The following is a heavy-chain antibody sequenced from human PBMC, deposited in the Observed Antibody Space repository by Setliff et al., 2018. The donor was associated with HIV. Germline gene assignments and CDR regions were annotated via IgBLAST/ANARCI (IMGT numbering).Heavy chain of an antibody. Sequence: NPSETLSLTCTVSGGSISSSTTYSWGWIRQPPGKGLEWIGTFYYSGSTYYNPSLKSRLTISGDTSKNQLSLKLSSVTAADTAVYYCAKLNGYCSGGRCHGYYAMDVWGQGTTVTVSS. CDR3: AKLNGYCSGGRCHGYYAMDV. CDR1: GGSISSSTTYS. J-gene: IGHJ6*02. V-gene: IGHV4-39*01. CDR2: FYYSGST. D-gene: IGHD2-15*01.